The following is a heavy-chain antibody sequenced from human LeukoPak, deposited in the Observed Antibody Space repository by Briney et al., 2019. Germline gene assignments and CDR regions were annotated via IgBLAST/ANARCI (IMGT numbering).Heavy chain of an antibody. CDR1: GDIFSSNSAA. D-gene: IGHD7-27*01. CDR2: TYYRAKWYN. CDR3: ARSLAGPLDY. J-gene: IGHJ4*02. V-gene: IGHV6-1*01. Sequence: SQTLSLTCAISGDIFSSNSAAWNWIRQSPSRGLEWLGRTYYRAKWYNDYAVSVKSRTTFNPDTSKNHFSLQLNSVTPEDTAVYYCARSLAGPLDYWGQGTLVTVSS.